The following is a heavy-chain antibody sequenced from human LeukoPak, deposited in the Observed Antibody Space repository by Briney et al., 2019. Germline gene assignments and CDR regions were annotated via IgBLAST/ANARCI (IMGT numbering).Heavy chain of an antibody. CDR1: GGSISSSSYY. Sequence: SETLSLTCTVSGGSISSSSYYWGWIRQPPGKGLEWIGEINHSGSTNYNPSLKSRVTISVDTSKNQFSLKLSSVTAADTAVYYCASNTDYYDSSGYYRNLDYWGQGTLVTVSS. CDR2: INHSGST. CDR3: ASNTDYYDSSGYYRNLDY. V-gene: IGHV4-39*07. D-gene: IGHD3-22*01. J-gene: IGHJ4*02.